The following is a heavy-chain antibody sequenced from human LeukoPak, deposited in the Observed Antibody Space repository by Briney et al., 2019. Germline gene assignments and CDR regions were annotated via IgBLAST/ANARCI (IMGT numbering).Heavy chain of an antibody. J-gene: IGHJ4*02. Sequence: GGSLRLSCAASGFPFTNAWMVWARPAPGKGREGVGRIKSRPSGGPTDFAVPVQGRFTISRDDSKDTMYLHMNSLKTDDTAVYYCFTVSDSVANWGRGILVTVSS. CDR1: GFPFTNAW. D-gene: IGHD5-12*01. CDR2: IKSRPSGGPT. V-gene: IGHV3-15*01. CDR3: FTVSDSVAN.